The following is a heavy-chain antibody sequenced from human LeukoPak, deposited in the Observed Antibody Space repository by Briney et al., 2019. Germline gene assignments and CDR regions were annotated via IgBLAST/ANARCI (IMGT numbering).Heavy chain of an antibody. Sequence: SQTLSLTCAISGDSVSSNSAAWNWIRQSPSRGLEWLGRTYYRSKWYNDYAVSVKSRITINPDTSKNQFSLQLNSVTPEDTAVYYCARDNDQFSSWYVGGPFDYWGQGTLVTVSS. D-gene: IGHD6-13*01. CDR1: GDSVSSNSAA. CDR3: ARDNDQFSSWYVGGPFDY. CDR2: TYYRSKWYN. J-gene: IGHJ4*02. V-gene: IGHV6-1*01.